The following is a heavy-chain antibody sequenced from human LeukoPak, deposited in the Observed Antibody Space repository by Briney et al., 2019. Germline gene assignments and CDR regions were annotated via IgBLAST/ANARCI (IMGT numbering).Heavy chain of an antibody. D-gene: IGHD3-22*01. CDR1: GYTFTSYG. V-gene: IGHV1-18*01. CDR3: ATDADYYDSSGYYPAEYYFDY. J-gene: IGHJ4*02. CDR2: ISAYNGNT. Sequence: ASVKVSCKASGYTFTSYGISWVRQAPGQGLEWMGWISAYNGNTNYAQKLQGRVTMTTDTSTSTAYMELRSLRSDDTAVYYCATDADYYDSSGYYPAEYYFDYWGQGTLVTDSS.